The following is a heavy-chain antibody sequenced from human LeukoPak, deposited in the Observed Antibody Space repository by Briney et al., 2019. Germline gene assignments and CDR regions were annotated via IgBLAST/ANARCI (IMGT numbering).Heavy chain of an antibody. V-gene: IGHV3-21*01. J-gene: IGHJ4*02. CDR2: ISSSSTYI. CDR3: ARDQDYGSFDY. Sequence: GRSLRLSCAASGFTFSSYSINWVRQAPGKGLEWVSSISSSSTYIYYADSVKGRFTISRDNAKNSLYLQMNSLRAEDTAVYYCARDQDYGSFDYWGQGTLVTVSS. CDR1: GFTFSSYS. D-gene: IGHD4/OR15-4a*01.